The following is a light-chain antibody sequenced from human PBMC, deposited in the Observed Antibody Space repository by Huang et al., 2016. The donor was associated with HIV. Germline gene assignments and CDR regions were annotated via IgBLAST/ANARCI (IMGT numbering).Light chain of an antibody. J-gene: IGKJ2*01. CDR1: QSVSSN. Sequence: EIAMTQSPAILYVSPGERVTLSCRASQSVSSNLAWYQQKPGQSPRLLIYGASTRATGSPVRFSGRGSGTEFTLTISSLQSEDFAVYSCQQYNNWPPGDTFGQGTKLEIK. V-gene: IGKV3-15*01. CDR3: QQYNNWPPGDT. CDR2: GAS.